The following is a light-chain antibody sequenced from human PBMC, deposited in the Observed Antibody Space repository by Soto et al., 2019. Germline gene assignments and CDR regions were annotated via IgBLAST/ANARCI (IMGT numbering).Light chain of an antibody. J-gene: IGKJ2*02. CDR2: WAS. CDR1: QSVLYNSNNKNY. CDR3: QQYYSNPRT. V-gene: IGKV4-1*01. Sequence: DIVMTQSPDSLAVSLGARATINCKSSQSVLYNSNNKNYLAWYQQKPGQPPKLLIYWASTRESGVPDRFSGSGSGTDFTLTINSLQAEDVAVYYCQQYYSNPRTFGQGTKLEIK.